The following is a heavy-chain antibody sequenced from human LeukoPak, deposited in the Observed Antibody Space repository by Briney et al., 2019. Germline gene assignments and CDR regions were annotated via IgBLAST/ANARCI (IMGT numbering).Heavy chain of an antibody. CDR2: MNPNSGNT. CDR1: GYTFTSYD. J-gene: IGHJ6*03. V-gene: IGHV1-8*01. CDR3: ARVVSGWYVSDYYYYMDV. Sequence: ASVKASCKASGYTFTSYDVNWVRQATGQGLEWMGWMNPNSGNTGYAQKFQGRVTMTRNTSISTAYMELSSLRSEDTAVYYCARVVSGWYVSDYYYYMDVWGKGTTVTVSS. D-gene: IGHD6-19*01.